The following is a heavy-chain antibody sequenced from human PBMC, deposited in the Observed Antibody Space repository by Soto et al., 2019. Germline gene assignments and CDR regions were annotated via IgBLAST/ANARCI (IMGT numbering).Heavy chain of an antibody. Sequence: EVQLVESGGGLVQPGRSLRLSCAASGFTFDDYAMHWVRQAPGKGLEWVSGISWNSGSFDYTDSMQGRFTISRDNAKNSLYLQMNSLRPEDTALYYCATSHYDTTGNFDAFEIWGQGTMVTVSS. CDR3: ATSHYDTTGNFDAFEI. CDR2: ISWNSGSF. CDR1: GFTFDDYA. D-gene: IGHD3-22*01. J-gene: IGHJ3*02. V-gene: IGHV3-9*01.